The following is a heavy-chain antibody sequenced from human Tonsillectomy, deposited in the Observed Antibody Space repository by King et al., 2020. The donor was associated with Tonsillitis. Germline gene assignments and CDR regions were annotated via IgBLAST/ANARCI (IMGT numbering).Heavy chain of an antibody. D-gene: IGHD4-23*01. J-gene: IGHJ4*02. V-gene: IGHV3-7*03. CDR1: GLTFSSYW. CDR2: INQNGSEK. Sequence: VQLVESGGGLVQPGGSLRLPCAVSGLTFSSYWMSWVRQAPGKGLEWVANINQNGSEKYYVDSVKGRFTISRDNAKNSLYLQMNSLRADDTAVYYCARDVTFGGKYWGPGTLVTVSS. CDR3: ARDVTFGGKY.